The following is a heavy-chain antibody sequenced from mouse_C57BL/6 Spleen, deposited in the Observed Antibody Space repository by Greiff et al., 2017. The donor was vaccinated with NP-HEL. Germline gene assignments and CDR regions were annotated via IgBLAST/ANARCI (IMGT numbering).Heavy chain of an antibody. CDR2: IDPENGDT. D-gene: IGHD2-2*01. CDR3: TTRGYDDGYAMDY. J-gene: IGHJ4*01. V-gene: IGHV14-4*01. Sequence: EVQLQQSGAELVRPGASVKLSCTASGFNIKDDYMHWVKQRPEQGLEWIGWIDPENGDTEYASKFQGKATITADTSSNTAYLQLSSLTSEDTAVYYCTTRGYDDGYAMDYWGQGTSVTVSS. CDR1: GFNIKDDY.